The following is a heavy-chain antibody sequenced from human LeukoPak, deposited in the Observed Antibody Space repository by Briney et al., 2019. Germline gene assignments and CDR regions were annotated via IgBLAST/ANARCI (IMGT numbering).Heavy chain of an antibody. J-gene: IGHJ4*02. V-gene: IGHV1-18*01. Sequence: ASVKVSCKASGYTFTSYGISWVRQAPRQRHEWMGWISAHNGNTNYTQKLQGRVTMTTDTSKSTAYMELRSLRSDDTAVYYCASGDGRYSGSYRVPKYFDYWGQGTLVTVSS. CDR1: GYTFTSYG. CDR2: ISAHNGNT. CDR3: ASGDGRYSGSYRVPKYFDY. D-gene: IGHD1-26*01.